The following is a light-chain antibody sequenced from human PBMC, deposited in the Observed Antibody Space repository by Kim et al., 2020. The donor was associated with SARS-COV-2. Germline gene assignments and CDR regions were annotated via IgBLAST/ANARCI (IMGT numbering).Light chain of an antibody. J-gene: IGKJ1*01. CDR3: QQYNKWPLT. CDR2: GAS. Sequence: VSPGERAPLSCRASESVSSNFAWYQQKPGQAPRLLIYGASTRATGIPARCSGSGSGTEFTLTISSLQSEDFAVYYCQQYNKWPLTFGQGTKGDIK. V-gene: IGKV3-15*01. CDR1: ESVSSN.